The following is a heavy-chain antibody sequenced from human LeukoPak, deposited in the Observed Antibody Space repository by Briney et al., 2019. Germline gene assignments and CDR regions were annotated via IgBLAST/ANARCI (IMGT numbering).Heavy chain of an antibody. CDR2: IYYSGST. V-gene: IGHV4-39*07. J-gene: IGHJ3*02. CDR3: ARVGRGYGGFDI. Sequence: SETLSLTCTVSGGSISSSSYYWGWIRQPPGKGLEWIGNIYYSGSTYYNPSLKSRVTISVDKSKNQFSLKLSSVTAADTAVYYCARVGRGYGGFDIWGQGTMVTVSS. CDR1: GGSISSSSYY. D-gene: IGHD6-13*01.